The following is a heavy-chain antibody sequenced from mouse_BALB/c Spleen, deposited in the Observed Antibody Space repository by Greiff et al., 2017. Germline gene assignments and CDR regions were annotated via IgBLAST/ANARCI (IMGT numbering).Heavy chain of an antibody. CDR3: ARRGYGYSAWFAY. CDR1: GFNIKDTY. CDR2: IDPANGNT. J-gene: IGHJ3*01. V-gene: IGHV14-3*02. D-gene: IGHD1-2*01. Sequence: EVKLVESGAELVKPGASVKLSCTASGFNIKDTYMHWVKQRPEQGLEWIGRIDPANGNTKYDPKFQGKATITADTSSNTAYLQLSSLTSEDTAVYYCARRGYGYSAWFAYWGQGTLVTVSA.